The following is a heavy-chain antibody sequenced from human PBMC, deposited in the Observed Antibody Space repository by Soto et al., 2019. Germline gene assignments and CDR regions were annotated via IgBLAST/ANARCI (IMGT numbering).Heavy chain of an antibody. CDR2: IYWDDDK. Sequence: QITLKESGPPLVKPTQPLTLTCTFSGFSLSTSGVGVGWIRQPPGKALEWLALIYWDDDKRYSPSLKSRLTITKDTSKHQVVLTMSNMDPVDTATYFCVLMFSSTSPLAEYFLQWGQGTLVTVSS. D-gene: IGHD2-2*01. J-gene: IGHJ1*01. CDR3: VLMFSSTSPLAEYFLQ. V-gene: IGHV2-5*02. CDR1: GFSLSTSGVG.